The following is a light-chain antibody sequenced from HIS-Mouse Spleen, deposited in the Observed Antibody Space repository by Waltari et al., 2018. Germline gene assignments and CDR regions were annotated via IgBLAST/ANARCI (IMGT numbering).Light chain of an antibody. J-gene: IGLJ1*01. Sequence: QSALTQPRSVSGSPGQSVTISCTGTSSDVRGYNYVSWYQQPPGKAPKLMIYDVSKRPSGVPDRFSGSKSGNTASLTISGLQAEDEADYYCCSYAGSYTGVFGTGTKVTVL. V-gene: IGLV2-11*01. CDR1: SSDVRGYNY. CDR2: DVS. CDR3: CSYAGSYTGV.